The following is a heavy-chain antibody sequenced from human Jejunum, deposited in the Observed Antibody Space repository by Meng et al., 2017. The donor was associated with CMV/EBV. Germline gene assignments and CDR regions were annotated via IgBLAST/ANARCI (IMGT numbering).Heavy chain of an antibody. CDR3: AKDLSVRSEFDS. J-gene: IGHJ4*02. Sequence: DVQLSESXXDFRQPGGSLTLSCAASGFSFSDFAMNWVRQAPGKGLEFVARISDSGHMTEYLDSVKGRFTISRDNSKNTVSLEMNSLRVEDTALYYCAKDLSVRSEFDSWGQGTLVNVSS. V-gene: IGHV3-23*01. CDR1: GFSFSDFA. CDR2: ISDSGHMT. D-gene: IGHD2/OR15-2a*01.